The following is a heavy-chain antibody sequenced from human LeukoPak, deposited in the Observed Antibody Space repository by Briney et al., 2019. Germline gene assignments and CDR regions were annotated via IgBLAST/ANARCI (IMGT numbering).Heavy chain of an antibody. V-gene: IGHV3-74*01. CDR2: ISGDGRNI. CDR3: TRDLMDYDASTGLHHYYMDV. J-gene: IGHJ6*02. D-gene: IGHD3-9*01. CDR1: GFTFSSYW. Sequence: TGGSLRLSCAASGFTFSSYWMHWVRQDPRKGLVWVSRISGDGRNINYADSVRGRFTISRDNAKNTLYLQMNTLRVEDTAVYYCTRDLMDYDASTGLHHYYMDVWGQGTTVTVSS.